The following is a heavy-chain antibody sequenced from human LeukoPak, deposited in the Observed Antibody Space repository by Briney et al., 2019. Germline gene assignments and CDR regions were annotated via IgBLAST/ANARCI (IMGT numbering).Heavy chain of an antibody. CDR1: GFTFISYW. CDR3: ARDAPGNTALDY. Sequence: GGSLRLSCAASGFTFISYWMHWVRQAPGKGLVWVSRINGYGSSTDFADSVKGRFTISRDNAKNTLYLQMNSLRAEDTAVYYCARDAPGNTALDYWGQGTLVIASS. J-gene: IGHJ4*02. CDR2: INGYGSST. V-gene: IGHV3-74*01. D-gene: IGHD5-18*01.